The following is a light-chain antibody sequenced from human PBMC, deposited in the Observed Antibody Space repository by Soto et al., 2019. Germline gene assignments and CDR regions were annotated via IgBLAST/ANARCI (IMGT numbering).Light chain of an antibody. J-gene: IGLJ3*02. Sequence: QLVLTQSPSASASLGASVKLTCTLSSGHSSYAIAWHQQQPEKGPRYLMKVNSDGSHSKGDGIPDRFSGSSSGAERYLTISSLRSEDEADYYCQTWGTVGVFGGGTKLTVL. V-gene: IGLV4-69*01. CDR1: SGHSSYA. CDR3: QTWGTVGV. CDR2: VNSDGSH.